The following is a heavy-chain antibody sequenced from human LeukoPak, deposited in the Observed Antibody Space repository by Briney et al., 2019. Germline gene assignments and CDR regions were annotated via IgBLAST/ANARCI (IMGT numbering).Heavy chain of an antibody. D-gene: IGHD3-22*01. J-gene: IGHJ4*02. Sequence: PGGSLRLSCAASGFTFSIHWMSWVRQAPGKGLEWVANMKQDGSEKYYVDSVKGRFTVSRDNVKNLLWLQMNSLKASDTAMYFCAIYYFETSPYQGGGTYYFDYWGQGTLVTVSS. CDR3: AIYYFETSPYQGGGTYYFDY. CDR2: MKQDGSEK. CDR1: GFTFSIHW. V-gene: IGHV3-7*03.